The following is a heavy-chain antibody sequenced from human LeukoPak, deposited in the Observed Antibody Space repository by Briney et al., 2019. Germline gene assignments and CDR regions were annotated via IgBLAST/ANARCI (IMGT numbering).Heavy chain of an antibody. Sequence: SETLSLTCTVSGGSISSYYWSWIRQPPGKGLEWIGYIYYSGSTDYNPFLKSRVTISVDTSKNQFSLKLSSVTAADTAVYYCARATYYYDSSGYYSRGFLAFDIWGQGTMVTVSS. CDR2: IYYSGST. J-gene: IGHJ3*02. CDR1: GGSISSYY. CDR3: ARATYYYDSSGYYSRGFLAFDI. D-gene: IGHD3-22*01. V-gene: IGHV4-59*01.